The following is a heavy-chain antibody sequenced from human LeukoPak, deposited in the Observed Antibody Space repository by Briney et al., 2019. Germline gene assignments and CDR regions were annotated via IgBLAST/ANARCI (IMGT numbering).Heavy chain of an antibody. D-gene: IGHD6-13*01. J-gene: IGHJ4*02. Sequence: GKSLRLSCVVSDFSFNRYLMHWVRQAPGKGLEWVSFISSSSSYIYYADSMKGRFTISRDNAKNSLFLQMNSLRAEDTAVYYCASLIAAAEGDYWGQGTLVTVSS. CDR1: DFSFNRYL. CDR3: ASLIAAAEGDY. CDR2: ISSSSSYI. V-gene: IGHV3-21*01.